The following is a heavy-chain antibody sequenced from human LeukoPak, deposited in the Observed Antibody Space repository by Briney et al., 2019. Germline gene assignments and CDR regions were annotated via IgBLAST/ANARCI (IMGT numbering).Heavy chain of an antibody. D-gene: IGHD5-24*01. CDR2: IYYSGST. CDR1: GGSISSSSYY. J-gene: IGHJ3*02. CDR3: ARDRPRDGYRPDALDI. V-gene: IGHV4-39*07. Sequence: SETLSLTCTVSGGSISSSSYYWGWIRQPPGKGLEWFGSIYYSGSTYYNPSLKSRVTISVDTSKNQFSLKLSSVTAADTAVYYCARDRPRDGYRPDALDIWGQGTMVTVSS.